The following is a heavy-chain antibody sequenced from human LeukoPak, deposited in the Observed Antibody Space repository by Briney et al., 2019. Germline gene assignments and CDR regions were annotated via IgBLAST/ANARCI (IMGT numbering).Heavy chain of an antibody. CDR1: GFTVSSNY. CDR2: IYSGGST. V-gene: IGHV3-66*01. Sequence: GGSLRLSCAASGFTVSSNYMSWVRQAPGKGLEWVSVIYSGGSTYYADSVKGRFTISRDNSKNTLYLQMNSLRAEDTAVYYCARDPPSYGDVIDYWGQGTLVTVSS. D-gene: IGHD4-17*01. CDR3: ARDPPSYGDVIDY. J-gene: IGHJ4*02.